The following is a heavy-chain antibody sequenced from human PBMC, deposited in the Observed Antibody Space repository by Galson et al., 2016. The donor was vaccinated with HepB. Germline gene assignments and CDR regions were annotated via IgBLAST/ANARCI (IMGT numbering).Heavy chain of an antibody. CDR1: GDSFKGYY. CDR2: INLSGVT. J-gene: IGHJ4*02. CDR3: ARGVDF. V-gene: IGHV4-34*01. Sequence: ASGDSFKGYYCTWFRQSPGRGLEWIGEINLSGVTNFNPSLRSRVSMSVDTSKNQVFLTVTSVTAADTAVYFCARGVDFWGQGTLVTVSS.